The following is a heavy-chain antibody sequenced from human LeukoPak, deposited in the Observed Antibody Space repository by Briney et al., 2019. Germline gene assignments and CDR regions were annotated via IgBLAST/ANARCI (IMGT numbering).Heavy chain of an antibody. J-gene: IGHJ4*02. CDR3: ARGPGRGASSDY. Sequence: SETLSLTCTVSGSSISNYYWSWIRQPPGKGLEWIGYVYYTGGTNYNPSLKSRVTISVDTSKNQFSLKLSSVTAADTAVYYCARGPGRGASSDYWGQGTLVTVSS. V-gene: IGHV4-59*01. CDR2: VYYTGGT. D-gene: IGHD6-6*01. CDR1: GSSISNYY.